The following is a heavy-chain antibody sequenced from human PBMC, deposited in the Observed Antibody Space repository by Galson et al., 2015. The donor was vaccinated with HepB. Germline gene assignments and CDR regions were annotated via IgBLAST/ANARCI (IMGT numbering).Heavy chain of an antibody. CDR1: GYSFTSYW. J-gene: IGHJ6*03. D-gene: IGHD1-26*01. V-gene: IGHV5-10-1*01. Sequence: QSGAEVKKPGESLRISCKGSGYSFTSYWISWVRQMPGKGLEWMGRIDPSDSYTNYSPSFQGHVTISADKSISTAYLQWSSLKASDTAMYYCVRLPSFYSGSKIYYYYYMDVWGKGTTVTVSS. CDR3: VRLPSFYSGSKIYYYYYMDV. CDR2: IDPSDSYT.